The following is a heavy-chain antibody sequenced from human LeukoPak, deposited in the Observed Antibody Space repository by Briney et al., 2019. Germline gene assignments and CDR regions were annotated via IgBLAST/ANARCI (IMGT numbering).Heavy chain of an antibody. CDR2: IYYSGRT. J-gene: IGHJ6*03. D-gene: IGHD3-3*01. V-gene: IGHV4-39*01. CDR1: GGSISSSSYY. Sequence: KPSETLSLTCTVSGGSISSSSYYWGWIRQPPGKGLEWIGSIYYSGRTYYNPSLKSRVTISVDTSKNQFSLKLSSVTAADTAVYYCARHVNTYYDFWSGWDYYYYMDVWGKGTTVTVSS. CDR3: ARHVNTYYDFWSGWDYYYYMDV.